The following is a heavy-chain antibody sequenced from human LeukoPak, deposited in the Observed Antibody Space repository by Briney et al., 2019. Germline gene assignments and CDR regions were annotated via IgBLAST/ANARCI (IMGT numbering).Heavy chain of an antibody. CDR1: GFTFSNYW. CDR3: ARNGGGLDY. J-gene: IGHJ4*02. Sequence: PGGSLRLSCAASGFTFSNYWMSWVRQAPGKGLEWVSYISDSGSDTYYVDSVKGRFTISRDNAKNSLFLQMNSLRVEDTAIYYCARNGGGLDYWGQGTLVTVSS. CDR2: ISDSGSDT. D-gene: IGHD2-21*01. V-gene: IGHV3-21*05.